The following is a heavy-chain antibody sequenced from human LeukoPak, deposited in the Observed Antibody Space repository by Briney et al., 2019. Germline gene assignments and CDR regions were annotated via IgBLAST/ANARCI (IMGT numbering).Heavy chain of an antibody. CDR1: GGSISSYY. D-gene: IGHD1-26*01. CDR3: ARYGELQGLYFDY. CDR2: IYYSGST. V-gene: IGHV4-59*01. J-gene: IGHJ4*02. Sequence: SETLSLTXTVSGGSISSYYWSWIRQPPGKGLEWIGYIYYSGSTNYNPSLKSRVTISVDTSKNQFSLKLSSVTAADTAVYYCARYGELQGLYFDYWGQGTLVTVSS.